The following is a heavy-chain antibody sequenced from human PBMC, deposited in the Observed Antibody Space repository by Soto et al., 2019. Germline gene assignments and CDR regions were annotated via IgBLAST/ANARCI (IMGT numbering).Heavy chain of an antibody. D-gene: IGHD4-17*01. J-gene: IGHJ3*02. CDR3: ARLDTVTSAFDI. CDR2: IYYSGST. CDR1: GGSISSSSYY. Sequence: SETLSLTCTVSGGSISSSSYYWGWIRQPPGKGLEWIGGIYYSGSTYYNPSLKSRVTISVDTSKNQFSLKLSSVTAADTAVYYCARLDTVTSAFDIWGQGTMVTVSS. V-gene: IGHV4-39*01.